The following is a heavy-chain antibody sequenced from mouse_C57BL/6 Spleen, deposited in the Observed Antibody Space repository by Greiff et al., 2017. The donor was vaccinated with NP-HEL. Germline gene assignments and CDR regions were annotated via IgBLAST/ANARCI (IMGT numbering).Heavy chain of an antibody. V-gene: IGHV5-4*01. D-gene: IGHD2-3*01. J-gene: IGHJ2*01. CDR3: AREDDYVDY. CDR2: ISDGGSYT. CDR1: GFTFSSYA. Sequence: EVQRVESGGGLVKPGGSLKLSCAASGFTFSSYAMSWVRQTPEKRLEWVATISDGGSYTYYPDNVKGRFTISRDNAKNNLYLQMSHLKSEDTAMYYCAREDDYVDYWGQGTTLTVSS.